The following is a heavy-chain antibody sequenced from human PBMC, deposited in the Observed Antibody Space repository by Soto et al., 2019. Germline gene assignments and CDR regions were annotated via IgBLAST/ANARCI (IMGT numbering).Heavy chain of an antibody. CDR1: GYSFTTYW. CDR2: IDPSDSYT. Sequence: LGESLKISCKGSGYSFTTYWISWVRQMPGKDLEWMGRIDPSDSYTNYSPSFQGHVTISADKSISTAFLQWSSLKASDNAVYYCARRADDGRGWYRPLDYWGRGTLVTVSS. V-gene: IGHV5-10-1*01. D-gene: IGHD6-19*01. J-gene: IGHJ4*02. CDR3: ARRADDGRGWYRPLDY.